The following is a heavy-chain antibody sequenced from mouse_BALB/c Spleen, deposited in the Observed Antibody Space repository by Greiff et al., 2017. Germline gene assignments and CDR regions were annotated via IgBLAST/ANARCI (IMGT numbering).Heavy chain of an antibody. J-gene: IGHJ1*01. CDR3: ARGDTTGYFDV. V-gene: IGHV1S81*02. D-gene: IGHD1-1*01. CDR2: INPSNGRT. Sequence: VKLQQPGAELVKPGASVKLSCKASGYTFTSYWMHWVKQRPGQGLEWIGEINPSNGRTNYNEKFKSKATLTVDKSSSTAYMQLSSLTSEDSAVYYCARGDTTGYFDVWGAGTTVTVSS. CDR1: GYTFTSYW.